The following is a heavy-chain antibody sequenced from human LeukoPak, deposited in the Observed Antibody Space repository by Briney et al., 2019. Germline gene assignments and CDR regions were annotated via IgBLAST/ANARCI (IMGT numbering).Heavy chain of an antibody. CDR3: ARVRYCSGGSCHVWGFDP. Sequence: LRLSCAASGFTFSSYAMSWIRQPPGKGLEWIGYIYYSGSTYYNPSLKSRVTISVDTSKNQFSLKLSSVTAADTAVYYCARVRYCSGGSCHVWGFDPWGQGTLVTVSS. V-gene: IGHV4-30-4*08. CDR2: IYYSGST. J-gene: IGHJ5*02. D-gene: IGHD2-15*01. CDR1: GFTFSSYA.